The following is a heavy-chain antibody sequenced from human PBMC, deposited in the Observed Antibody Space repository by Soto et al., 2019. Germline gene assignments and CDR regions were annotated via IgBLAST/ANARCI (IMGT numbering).Heavy chain of an antibody. V-gene: IGHV3-30-3*01. J-gene: IGHJ4*02. CDR2: ISYDGSNK. CDR1: GFTFSSYA. CDR3: ARSDSAIAAAGPPGAY. D-gene: IGHD6-13*01. Sequence: QVQLVESGGGVVQPGRSLRLSCAASGFTFSSYAMHWVRQAPGKGLEWVAVISYDGSNKYYADSVKGRFTISRDNSKNTLYLQMNSLRAEDTAVYYCARSDSAIAAAGPPGAYWGQGTLVTVSS.